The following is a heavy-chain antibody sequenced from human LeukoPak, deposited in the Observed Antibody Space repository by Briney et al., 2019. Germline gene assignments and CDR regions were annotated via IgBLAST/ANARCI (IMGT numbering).Heavy chain of an antibody. J-gene: IGHJ4*02. Sequence: ALVKVSCKASGYTFTGYYMDWVRQAPGQGLEWMGRINPNSGGTNYAQKFQGRVTMTRDTSISTAYMELSRLRSDDTAVYYCAREDNLGSGSSPNDYWGQGTLVTVSS. D-gene: IGHD6-19*01. CDR2: INPNSGGT. V-gene: IGHV1-2*06. CDR1: GYTFTGYY. CDR3: AREDNLGSGSSPNDY.